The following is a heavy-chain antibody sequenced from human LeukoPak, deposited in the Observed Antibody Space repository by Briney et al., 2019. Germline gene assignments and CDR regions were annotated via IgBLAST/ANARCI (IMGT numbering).Heavy chain of an antibody. CDR1: GGSISSSSYY. J-gene: IGHJ4*02. V-gene: IGHV4-39*01. CDR3: ARHSSYYGNFDY. D-gene: IGHD3-10*01. CDR2: IYYSGRT. Sequence: PSETLSLTCSVSGGSISSSSYYWGWIRQPPGKGLEWVGSIYYSGRTYYNPSLKSRVTISVATSKNQFSLKLSSVTAADTAVYHCARHSSYYGNFDYWGQGTLVTVSS.